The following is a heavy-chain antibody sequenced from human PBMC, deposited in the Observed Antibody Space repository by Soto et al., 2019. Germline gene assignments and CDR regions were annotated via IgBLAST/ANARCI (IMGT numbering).Heavy chain of an antibody. J-gene: IGHJ4*02. D-gene: IGHD3-16*02. CDR2: ISYDGSNK. CDR1: GFTFSSYG. Sequence: QVQLVESGGGVVQPGRSLRLSCAASGFTFSSYGMHWVRQAPGKGLEWVAVISYDGSNKYYADSVKGRFTISRDNSKNTLYLQMNSLRAEDKAVYYCAKDGGYDYVWGSYRADYFDYWGQGTLVTVSS. V-gene: IGHV3-30*18. CDR3: AKDGGYDYVWGSYRADYFDY.